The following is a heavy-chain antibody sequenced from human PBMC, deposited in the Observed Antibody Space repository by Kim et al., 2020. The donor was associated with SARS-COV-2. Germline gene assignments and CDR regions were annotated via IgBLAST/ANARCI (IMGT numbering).Heavy chain of an antibody. V-gene: IGHV3-21*01. CDR2: ISSSSSYI. J-gene: IGHJ6*02. Sequence: GGSLRLSCAASGFTFSSYSMNWVRQAPGKGLEWVSSISSSSSYIYYADSVKGRFTISRDNAKNSLYLQMNSLRAEDTAVYYCARDARTLVSHIVATIPKYYYGMDVWGQGTTVTVSS. CDR1: GFTFSSYS. D-gene: IGHD5-12*01. CDR3: ARDARTLVSHIVATIPKYYYGMDV.